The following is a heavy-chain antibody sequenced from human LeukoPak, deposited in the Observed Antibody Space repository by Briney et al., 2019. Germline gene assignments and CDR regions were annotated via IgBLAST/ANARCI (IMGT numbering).Heavy chain of an antibody. CDR1: GFTFSNYG. D-gene: IGHD1-26*01. CDR3: ARDGGSYWPNDAFDI. V-gene: IGHV3-23*01. J-gene: IGHJ3*02. CDR2: ISGSGGNT. Sequence: GGSLRLSCAASGFTFSNYGMSWVRQAPGKGLEWVSAISGSGGNTYYAGSVKGRFTISRDNSKNTLYLQMNSLRAEDTAVYYCARDGGSYWPNDAFDIWGQGTMVTVSS.